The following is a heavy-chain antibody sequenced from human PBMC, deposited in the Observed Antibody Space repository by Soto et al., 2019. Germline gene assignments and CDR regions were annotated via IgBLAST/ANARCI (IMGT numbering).Heavy chain of an antibody. J-gene: IGHJ4*02. CDR2: ISYAGSNI. V-gene: IGHV3-30*18. CDR1: GFTFRNFA. Sequence: ESGGGVVQPGRSLRLSCAASGFTFRNFAMHWVRQAPGTGLEWVAFISYAGSNIYYADSVKGRFTISRDNSRNTLYLQMNSLRAEDTAVYYCAKDRGNFFDYWGQGTQVTVSS. CDR3: AKDRGNFFDY.